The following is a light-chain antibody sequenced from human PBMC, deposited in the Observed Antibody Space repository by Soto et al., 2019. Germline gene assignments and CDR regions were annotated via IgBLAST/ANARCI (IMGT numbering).Light chain of an antibody. CDR2: GAS. J-gene: IGKJ1*01. Sequence: IVLTQSPGPLSLSPGERTTLSCMASQSISRYLAWYQQKPGQGPRLLIYGASSRATGTPDRFSGSWSGTDCTLTINRLEPEDVSLYYCQQYGSSPPTLGQGTKVDIK. CDR3: QQYGSSPPT. CDR1: QSISRY. V-gene: IGKV3-20*01.